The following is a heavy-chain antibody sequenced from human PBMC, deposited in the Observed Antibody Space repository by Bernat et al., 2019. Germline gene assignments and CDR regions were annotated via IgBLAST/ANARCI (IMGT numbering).Heavy chain of an antibody. D-gene: IGHD6-6*01. CDR3: AREGFIAALWYNWFDH. J-gene: IGHJ5*02. CDR2: ISSSSSYI. CDR1: GFTFSSYN. V-gene: IGHV3-21*01. Sequence: EVQLVESGGGLVKPGGSLRLSCAASGFTFSSYNMNWVRQAPGKGLEWVSSISSSSSYIYYADSVKGRFTISRDNAKNSLYLQMNSLRAEDTAVYYCAREGFIAALWYNWFDHWGQGTLVTVSS.